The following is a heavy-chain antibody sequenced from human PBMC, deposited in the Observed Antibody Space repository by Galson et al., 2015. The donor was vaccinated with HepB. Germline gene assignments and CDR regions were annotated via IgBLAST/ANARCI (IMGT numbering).Heavy chain of an antibody. D-gene: IGHD3-10*01. V-gene: IGHV3-30*18. J-gene: IGHJ3*02. Sequence: SLRLSCAASGFTFSSYGMHWVRQAPGKGLEWVAVISYDGSNKYYADSVKGRFTISRDNSKNTLYLRMNSLRAEDTAVYCCAKDVEVRGEDAFDIWGQGTMVTVSS. CDR3: AKDVEVRGEDAFDI. CDR1: GFTFSSYG. CDR2: ISYDGSNK.